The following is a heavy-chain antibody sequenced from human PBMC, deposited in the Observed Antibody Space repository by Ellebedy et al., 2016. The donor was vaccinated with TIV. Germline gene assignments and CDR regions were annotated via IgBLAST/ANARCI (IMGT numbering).Heavy chain of an antibody. J-gene: IGHJ4*02. Sequence: MPSETLSLTCTVSGASINSYWNWIRQPPGRGLEYIGYVYYSGKTNYSPSLKDRVTISLDTSKNQFSLKLSSVTAADAAVYYCARDEYNNSWFKYWGQGTLVTVSS. CDR3: ARDEYNNSWFKY. V-gene: IGHV4-59*12. CDR2: VYYSGKT. D-gene: IGHD6-13*01. CDR1: GASINSY.